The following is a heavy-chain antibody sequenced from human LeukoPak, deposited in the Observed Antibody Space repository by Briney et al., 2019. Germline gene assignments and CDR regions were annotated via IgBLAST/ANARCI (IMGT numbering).Heavy chain of an antibody. J-gene: IGHJ4*02. CDR2: IRPDGSDK. CDR3: AKGTGGYYGPFDS. D-gene: IGHD3-22*01. CDR1: GLILSNFW. Sequence: GGSLSLSCAVSGLILSNFWMRWVSPPPGEGREWVANIRPDGSDKYYVESVSGRFTISRDNPKNSLYLQMNSLTAEDTAVYYCAKGTGGYYGPFDSWGQGTLVTVSS. V-gene: IGHV3-7*03.